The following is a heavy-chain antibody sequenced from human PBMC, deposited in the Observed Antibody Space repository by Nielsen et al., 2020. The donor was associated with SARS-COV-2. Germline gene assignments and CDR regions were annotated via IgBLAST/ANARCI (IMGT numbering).Heavy chain of an antibody. CDR2: INTNTGNP. CDR1: GCTFSSYA. J-gene: IGHJ6*02. CDR3: VRDPDALWFGELLRYYYYGMDV. V-gene: IGHV7-4-1*02. D-gene: IGHD3-10*01. Sequence: ASVNVSCKASGCTFSSYAISWVRQAPGQGLEWMGWINTNTGNPTYAQGFTGRFVFSLDTSVSTAYLQISSLKAEDTAVYYCVRDPDALWFGELLRYYYYGMDVWGQGTTVTVSS.